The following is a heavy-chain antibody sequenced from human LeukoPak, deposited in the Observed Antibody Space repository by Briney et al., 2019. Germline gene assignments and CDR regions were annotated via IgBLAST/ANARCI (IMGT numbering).Heavy chain of an antibody. CDR1: GYTFTSYG. CDR2: IIPIFGTA. CDR3: ARGIDDSSGYYYYFDY. D-gene: IGHD3-22*01. J-gene: IGHJ4*02. V-gene: IGHV1-69*13. Sequence: ASVKVSCKASGYTFTSYGISWVRQAPGQGLEWMGGIIPIFGTANYAQKFQGRVTITADESSSTAYMELSSLRSEDTAVYYCARGIDDSSGYYYYFDYWGQGTLVTVSS.